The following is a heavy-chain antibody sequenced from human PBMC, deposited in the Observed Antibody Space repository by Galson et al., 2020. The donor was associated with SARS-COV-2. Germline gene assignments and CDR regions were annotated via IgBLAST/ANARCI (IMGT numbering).Heavy chain of an antibody. CDR1: GFTLSTYR. CDR2: IISDERST. Sequence: GESLKISCAASGFTLSTYRMHWVRQAPGKGLVWVSRIISDERSTNYADSVKGRFTISRDNAKNTLYLQMNSLRGEDTAVYYCARATVAAAGRAFDIWGQGTMVTVSS. J-gene: IGHJ3*02. V-gene: IGHV3-74*01. D-gene: IGHD6-13*01. CDR3: ARATVAAAGRAFDI.